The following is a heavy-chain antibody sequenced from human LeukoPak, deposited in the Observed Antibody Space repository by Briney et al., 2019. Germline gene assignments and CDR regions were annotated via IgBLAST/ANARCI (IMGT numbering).Heavy chain of an antibody. J-gene: IGHJ4*02. CDR3: AVADLAVAVYFDY. D-gene: IGHD6-19*01. CDR2: INPSGGST. CDR1: GYTFTSYY. V-gene: IGHV1-46*01. Sequence: ASVKVSCKASGYTFTSYYMHWVRRAPGQGLEWMGIINPSGGSTSYAQKFQGRVTMTRDTSTSTVYMELSSLRSEDTAVYYCAVADLAVAVYFDYWGQGTLVTVSS.